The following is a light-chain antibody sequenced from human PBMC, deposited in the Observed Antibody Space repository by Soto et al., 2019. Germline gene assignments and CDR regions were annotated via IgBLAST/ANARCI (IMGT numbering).Light chain of an antibody. Sequence: EIVLTQSPGTLSLSPGERATLSCRASQSVSSSYLAWYQQKPGQAPRLLIYGASSRATGIPDRFRGSGSGTDFTLTISRLEPEDFAVYYCKQYGSTLTWTFGQGTKVEIK. V-gene: IGKV3-20*01. CDR2: GAS. CDR3: KQYGSTLTWT. J-gene: IGKJ1*01. CDR1: QSVSSSY.